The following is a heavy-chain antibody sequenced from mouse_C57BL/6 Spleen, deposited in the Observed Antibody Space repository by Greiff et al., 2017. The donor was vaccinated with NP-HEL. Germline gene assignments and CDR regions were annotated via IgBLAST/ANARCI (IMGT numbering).Heavy chain of an antibody. D-gene: IGHD2-4*01. Sequence: VQLQQSGPGLVKPSQSLSLSCSVTGYSITSGYYWNWIRQFPGNKLEWLGYISYDGSNNYNPSLKNQISITRDTSKNQFYLKLNSVTTEDTATYYCARAPYDYEGYGYFDVWGTGTTVTVSS. CDR1: GYSITSGYY. J-gene: IGHJ1*03. CDR2: ISYDGSN. CDR3: ARAPYDYEGYGYFDV. V-gene: IGHV3-6*01.